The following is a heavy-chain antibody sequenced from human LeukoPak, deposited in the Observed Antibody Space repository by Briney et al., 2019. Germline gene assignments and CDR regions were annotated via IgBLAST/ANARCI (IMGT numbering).Heavy chain of an antibody. Sequence: SETVSLTCAVYGGSFRGYYWSWIRQPPRKGLDWVGEVNHSGSTNYNPSLNSRVTISIDTSKNQFSLKLRSATAADTAVYFCAREVYDFWSGYRDYWGQGTLVTVSS. CDR3: AREVYDFWSGYRDY. CDR2: VNHSGST. D-gene: IGHD3-3*01. CDR1: GGSFRGYY. V-gene: IGHV4-34*01. J-gene: IGHJ4*02.